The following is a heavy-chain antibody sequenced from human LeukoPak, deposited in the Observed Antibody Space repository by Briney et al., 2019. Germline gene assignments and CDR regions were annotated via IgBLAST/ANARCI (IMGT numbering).Heavy chain of an antibody. CDR2: IIPIFGTA. CDR1: GGTFSSYA. Sequence: SVKVSCKASGGTFSSYAISWVRQAPGQGLEWMGGIIPIFGTANYAQKFQGRVTITTDESTSTAYMELSSLRSEDTAVYSCARDGRTRGWQWLNRFDYWGQGTLVTVSS. CDR3: ARDGRTRGWQWLNRFDY. D-gene: IGHD6-19*01. V-gene: IGHV1-69*05. J-gene: IGHJ4*02.